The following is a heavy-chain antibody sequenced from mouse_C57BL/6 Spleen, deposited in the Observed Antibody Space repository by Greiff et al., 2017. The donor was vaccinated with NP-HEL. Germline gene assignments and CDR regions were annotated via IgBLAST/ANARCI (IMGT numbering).Heavy chain of an antibody. CDR1: GFTFSSYG. V-gene: IGHV5-6*01. J-gene: IGHJ4*01. Sequence: EVQGVESGGDLVKPGGSLKLSCAASGFTFSSYGMSWVRQTPDKRLEWVATISSGGSYTYYPDSVKGRFTISRDNAKNTLYLQMSSLKSEDTAMYYCARRGGSREAMDYWGQGTSVTVSS. D-gene: IGHD1-1*01. CDR2: ISSGGSYT. CDR3: ARRGGSREAMDY.